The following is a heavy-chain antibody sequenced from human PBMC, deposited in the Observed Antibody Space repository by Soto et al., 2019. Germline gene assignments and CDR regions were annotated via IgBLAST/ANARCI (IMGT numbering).Heavy chain of an antibody. Sequence: EVQLVESGGGLVKPGGSLRLSCAASGFTFSNAWMSWVRHAPEKGLEWIGRIKRETDGGTADYAAPVKGRFTISRDDSKNTLYLQMNSLKTEDTAIYFCTTAATTVTTIDYWGQGTLVTVSS. J-gene: IGHJ4*02. V-gene: IGHV3-15*01. CDR1: GFTFSNAW. D-gene: IGHD4-17*01. CDR2: IKRETDGGTA. CDR3: TTAATTVTTIDY.